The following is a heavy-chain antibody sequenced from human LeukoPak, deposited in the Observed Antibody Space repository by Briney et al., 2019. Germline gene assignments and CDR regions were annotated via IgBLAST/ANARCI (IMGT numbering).Heavy chain of an antibody. CDR2: IYYSGTT. D-gene: IGHD3-3*01. CDR1: GGSISSGDYF. J-gene: IGHJ4*02. V-gene: IGHV4-30-4*01. CDR3: TRAYWIGFHFDS. Sequence: SETLSLTCSVSGGSISSGDYFWTWIRQTPGRGLEYIGYIYYSGTTYYNPSLKSRITMSVDMSANQFSLRLTSVSAADTAVYYCTRAYWIGFHFDSWGQGILVSVSS.